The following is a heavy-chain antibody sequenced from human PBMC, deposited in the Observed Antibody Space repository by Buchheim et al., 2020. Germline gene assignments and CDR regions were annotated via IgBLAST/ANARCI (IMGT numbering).Heavy chain of an antibody. CDR2: IYYSGST. CDR1: GGSISSSSYY. D-gene: IGHD1-26*01. Sequence: QLQLQESGPGLVKPSETLSLTCTVSGGSISSSSYYWGWIRQPPGKGLEWIGSIYYSGSTYYNPSLKSRVTISVDTSKNQFSLKLSSVTAADTAVYYCARHDMYSGSYWVFDYWGQGTL. CDR3: ARHDMYSGSYWVFDY. J-gene: IGHJ4*02. V-gene: IGHV4-39*01.